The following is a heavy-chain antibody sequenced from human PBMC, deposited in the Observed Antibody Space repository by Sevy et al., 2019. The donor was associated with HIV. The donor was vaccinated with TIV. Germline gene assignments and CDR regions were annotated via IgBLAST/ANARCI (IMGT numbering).Heavy chain of an antibody. CDR2: ISSRGSSI. J-gene: IGHJ4*02. CDR3: ARARYNYGSLYFDS. CDR1: GITFSDYY. V-gene: IGHV3-11*01. D-gene: IGHD5-18*01. Sequence: GGSLRLSCAASGITFSDYYMTWIRQAPGKGLEWLSNISSRGSSIYYTDSVKGRFTISRDNAKNSLYLQMNSLRAEDTAVYYCARARYNYGSLYFDSWGQGTLVTVSS.